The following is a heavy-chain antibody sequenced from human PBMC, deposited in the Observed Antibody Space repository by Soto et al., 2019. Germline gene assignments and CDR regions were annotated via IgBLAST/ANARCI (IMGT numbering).Heavy chain of an antibody. CDR2: IYWDDDK. CDR3: IHSRCGGDCLLSYSCHYYYGLDV. Sequence: QITLKESGPTLVKPTQTLTLTCSVSGFSLNTGGLGVGWIRQPPGKALEWLALIYWDDDKRYSPSLRNRLSISKDISNNVVVIKMTNMDPVDTATYYCIHSRCGGDCLLSYSCHYYYGLDVWGQGTTVTVSS. CDR1: GFSLNTGGLG. J-gene: IGHJ6*02. V-gene: IGHV2-5*02. D-gene: IGHD2-21*02.